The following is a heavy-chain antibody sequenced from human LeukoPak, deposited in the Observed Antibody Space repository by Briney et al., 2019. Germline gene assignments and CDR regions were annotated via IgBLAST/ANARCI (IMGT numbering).Heavy chain of an antibody. J-gene: IGHJ5*02. CDR3: AREGSYGYSSGWYEDWFDP. D-gene: IGHD6-19*01. V-gene: IGHV1-3*01. CDR1: GYTFTSYA. Sequence: ASVKVSCKASGYTFTSYAMHWVRQAPGQRLEWMGWINAGNGNTKYSQKFQGRVTITRDTSASTAYMELSSLRSEDTAVYYCAREGSYGYSSGWYEDWFDPWGQGTLVTVSS. CDR2: INAGNGNT.